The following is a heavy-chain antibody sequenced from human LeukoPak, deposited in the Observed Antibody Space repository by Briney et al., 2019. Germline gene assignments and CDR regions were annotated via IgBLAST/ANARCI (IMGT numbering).Heavy chain of an antibody. CDR3: ARDRHLGIFGVAKKRFDP. CDR1: GYTFTGYY. D-gene: IGHD3-3*01. J-gene: IGHJ5*02. Sequence: ASVKVSCKASGYTFTGYYMHWVRQAPGQGLEWMGWINPNSGGTNYAQKFQGRVTMTRDTSISTAYMELSRLRSDDTAVYYCARDRHLGIFGVAKKRFDPWGQGTRITVSS. V-gene: IGHV1-2*02. CDR2: INPNSGGT.